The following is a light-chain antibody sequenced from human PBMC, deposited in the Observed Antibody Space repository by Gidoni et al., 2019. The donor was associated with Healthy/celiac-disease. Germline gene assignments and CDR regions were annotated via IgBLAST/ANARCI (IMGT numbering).Light chain of an antibody. Sequence: DIQMTQSPSAVSAPVGDKITISCRASQSVKNWLAWYQQKPGKAPKLLISSASSLQTGVPLRFSGSGFGTDFTLTITSLQPEDFATYYCQQANSLPYNFGQGTKVEIK. CDR2: SAS. J-gene: IGKJ2*01. V-gene: IGKV1D-12*01. CDR1: QSVKNW. CDR3: QQANSLPYN.